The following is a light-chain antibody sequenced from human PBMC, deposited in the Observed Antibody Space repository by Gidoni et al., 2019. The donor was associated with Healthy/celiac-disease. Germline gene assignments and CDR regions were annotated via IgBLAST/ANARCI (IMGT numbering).Light chain of an antibody. CDR2: QDS. Sequence: SHGLTQTHSVSVAPGPTASITGSGDKLGDKYSCWYQQKPGQSPVLVIYQDSKRPSGIPDRFSGSNSGNTATLTISGTQAMDEADYYCQAWDSSTVVFGGGTKLTVL. CDR1: KLGDKY. J-gene: IGLJ2*01. V-gene: IGLV3-1*01. CDR3: QAWDSSTVV.